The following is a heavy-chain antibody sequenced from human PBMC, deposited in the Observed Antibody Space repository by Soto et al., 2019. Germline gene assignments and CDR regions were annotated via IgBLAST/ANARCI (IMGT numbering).Heavy chain of an antibody. J-gene: IGHJ6*03. D-gene: IGHD2-2*01. Sequence: GGSLRLSCAASGFTFSSYAMSWVRQAPGKGLEWVSAISGSGGSTYYADSVKGRFTISRDNSKNTLYLQMNSLRAEDTAVYYCAKDLLGYCSSTSCYHYYYMDVWGKGTTVTVSS. CDR1: GFTFSSYA. V-gene: IGHV3-23*01. CDR3: AKDLLGYCSSTSCYHYYYMDV. CDR2: ISGSGGST.